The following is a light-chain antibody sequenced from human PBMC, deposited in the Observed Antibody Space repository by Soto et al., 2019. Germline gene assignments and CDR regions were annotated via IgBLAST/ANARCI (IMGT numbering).Light chain of an antibody. CDR1: QSISSW. J-gene: IGKJ1*01. CDR3: QQYDRASWT. Sequence: DIQMTQSPSTLSASVGDRDIVTCRASQSISSWLAWYQQKPGKAPNLLIYRASTLKSGIPSRFSGSGSGTELTLTISSLQADDFATYYCQQYDRASWTFGPGTKVEIK. V-gene: IGKV1-5*03. CDR2: RAS.